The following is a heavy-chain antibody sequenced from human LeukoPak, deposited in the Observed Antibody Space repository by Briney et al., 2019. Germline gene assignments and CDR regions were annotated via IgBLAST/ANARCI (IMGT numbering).Heavy chain of an antibody. CDR1: GFTFNTYW. J-gene: IGHJ4*02. V-gene: IGHV3-74*01. Sequence: GGSLRLSCATSGFTFNTYWMHWVRQAPGMGLVWVSRIHSVGSTIYAASVKGRFTISRDNAKTPVYLQLNSLRAEDTAVYYCARGGDWGSYFDYWGQGTLVTASS. CDR2: IHSVGST. D-gene: IGHD7-27*01. CDR3: ARGGDWGSYFDY.